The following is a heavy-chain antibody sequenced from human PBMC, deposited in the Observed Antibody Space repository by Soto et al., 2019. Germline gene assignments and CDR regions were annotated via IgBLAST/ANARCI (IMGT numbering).Heavy chain of an antibody. Sequence: PGGSLRLSCAVSGFTFSDYWMSWVRQAPGRGLEWVANIKQDGNEKYYVDSVKGRFTISRDNAKNSLYLQMNSLRAEDTAVYYCARGLGSSGWYSPWEAFDIWGQGTMVTVSS. V-gene: IGHV3-7*01. CDR3: ARGLGSSGWYSPWEAFDI. J-gene: IGHJ3*02. D-gene: IGHD6-19*01. CDR1: GFTFSDYW. CDR2: IKQDGNEK.